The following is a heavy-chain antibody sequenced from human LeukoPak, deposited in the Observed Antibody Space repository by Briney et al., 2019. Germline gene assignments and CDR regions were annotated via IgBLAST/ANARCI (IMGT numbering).Heavy chain of an antibody. V-gene: IGHV3-11*01. Sequence: TGGSLRLSCAASGFSFSDYYMSWIRQAPGKGLEWVSYISSSGSTIYGADSVKGRFTISRDNAKNSLYLQMNSLRAEDTAVYYCARERDYYDSSAYYYFDYWGQGTLVTVSS. CDR3: ARERDYYDSSAYYYFDY. D-gene: IGHD3-22*01. CDR1: GFSFSDYY. CDR2: ISSSGSTI. J-gene: IGHJ4*02.